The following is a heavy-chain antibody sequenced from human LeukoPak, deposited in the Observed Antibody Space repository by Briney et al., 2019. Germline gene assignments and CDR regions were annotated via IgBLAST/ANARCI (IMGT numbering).Heavy chain of an antibody. Sequence: GASVKVSCKASGGTFSSYAISWVRQAPGQGLEWMGGIIPIFGTANYAQKFQGRVTVTADKSTSTAYMELSSLRSEDTAVYYCARVPSHTGSGSYDYFDYWGQGTLVTVSS. V-gene: IGHV1-69*06. CDR1: GGTFSSYA. CDR3: ARVPSHTGSGSYDYFDY. CDR2: IIPIFGTA. D-gene: IGHD3-10*01. J-gene: IGHJ4*02.